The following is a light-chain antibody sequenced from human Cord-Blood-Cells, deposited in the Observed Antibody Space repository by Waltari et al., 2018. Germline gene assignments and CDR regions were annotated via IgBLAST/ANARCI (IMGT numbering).Light chain of an antibody. J-gene: IGLJ1*01. CDR2: AVS. CDR3: SSYAGSNNFCV. Sequence: QSALTQPPSASGSPGQSVTIPCTGTSSDVGGYNYVSWYQQHPGKAPKLLIYAVSTRPSGVPDRFSGSKSGNTASLTVSGLQAEDEADYYCSSYAGSNNFCVFGTGTKVTVL. V-gene: IGLV2-8*01. CDR1: SSDVGGYNY.